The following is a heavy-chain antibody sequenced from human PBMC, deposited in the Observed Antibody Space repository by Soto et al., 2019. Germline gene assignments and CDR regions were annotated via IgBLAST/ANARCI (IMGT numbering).Heavy chain of an antibody. Sequence: QVQLVESGGGVVQPGRSLRLSCAASGFTFSSYGMHWVRQAPGKGLEWVAVISYDGSSKYYADSVQGRFTISRDNSKNTLDLQMNSLRPADTAVYYCAANWGSGWSYFDFWGQGTLVTVSS. D-gene: IGHD6-19*01. CDR3: AANWGSGWSYFDF. V-gene: IGHV3-30*03. CDR2: ISYDGSSK. CDR1: GFTFSSYG. J-gene: IGHJ4*02.